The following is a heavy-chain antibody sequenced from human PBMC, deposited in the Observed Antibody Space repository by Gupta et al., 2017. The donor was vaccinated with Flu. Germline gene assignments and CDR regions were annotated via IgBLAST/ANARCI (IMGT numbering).Heavy chain of an antibody. CDR3: AKSAGKAGWFES. Sequence: RQSPSSSLEWLGTTYYRSKWHTDYEESVKSRLSINPDTSKNELSLHLSSLTPEDTAVYYCAKSAGKAGWFESWGQGTLVTVSS. CDR2: TYYRSKWHT. V-gene: IGHV6-1*01. D-gene: IGHD3-10*01. J-gene: IGHJ5*01.